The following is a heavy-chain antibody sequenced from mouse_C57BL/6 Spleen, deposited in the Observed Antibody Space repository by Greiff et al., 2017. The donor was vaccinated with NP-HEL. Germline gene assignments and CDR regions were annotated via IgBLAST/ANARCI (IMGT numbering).Heavy chain of an antibody. CDR1: GYAFSSSW. V-gene: IGHV1-82*01. D-gene: IGHD3-2*02. Sequence: LVESGPELVKPGASVKISCKASGYAFSSSWMNWVKQRPGQGLEWIGRIYPGDGDTNYNGKFKGKATLTADKSSSTAYMQLSSLTSEDSAVYFCARGEEDSSGSWDYWGQGTTLTVSS. J-gene: IGHJ2*01. CDR2: IYPGDGDT. CDR3: ARGEEDSSGSWDY.